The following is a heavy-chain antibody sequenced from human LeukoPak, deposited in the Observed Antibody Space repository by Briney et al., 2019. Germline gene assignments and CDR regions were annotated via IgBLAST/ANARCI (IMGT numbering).Heavy chain of an antibody. CDR3: AIRNYDILTGYLYFDY. D-gene: IGHD3-9*01. Sequence: GGSLRLSCAASGFTFSSYAMSWVRQAPGKGLEWVSAISGSGGSTYYADSVKGRFTISRDNSKNTLYLQMNSLRAEDTAVYYCAIRNYDILTGYLYFDYWGQGTLVTVSS. J-gene: IGHJ4*02. V-gene: IGHV3-23*01. CDR1: GFTFSSYA. CDR2: ISGSGGST.